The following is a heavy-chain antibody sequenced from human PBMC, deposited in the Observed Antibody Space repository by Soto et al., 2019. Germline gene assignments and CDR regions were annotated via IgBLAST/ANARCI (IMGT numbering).Heavy chain of an antibody. CDR3: ARDLFDYGIYYFDY. D-gene: IGHD4-17*01. Sequence: ASVKVSCKASGGTFSSYTISWVRQAPGQGLEWMGRIIPILGIANYAQKFQGRVTITADKSTSTAYMELSSLRSEDTAVYYCARDLFDYGIYYFDYWGQGTLVTVSS. CDR1: GGTFSSYT. V-gene: IGHV1-69*04. J-gene: IGHJ4*02. CDR2: IIPILGIA.